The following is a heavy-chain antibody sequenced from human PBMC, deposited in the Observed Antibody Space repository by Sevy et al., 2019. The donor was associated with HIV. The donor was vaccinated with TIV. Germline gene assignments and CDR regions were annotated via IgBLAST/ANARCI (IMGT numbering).Heavy chain of an antibody. J-gene: IGHJ4*01. CDR2: IRAENSGT. D-gene: IGHD4-17*01. CDR1: GFDFRTYP. CDR3: VRDYAVAFDH. Sequence: GGSLRLSCVASGFDFRTYPMNWVRQAPGKGLEWISNIRAENSGTNYADSVKGRFTVSRDNAQKSLYLQMNSLGVEDSAVYYCVRDYAVAFDHWGHGVLVTVSS. V-gene: IGHV3-48*04.